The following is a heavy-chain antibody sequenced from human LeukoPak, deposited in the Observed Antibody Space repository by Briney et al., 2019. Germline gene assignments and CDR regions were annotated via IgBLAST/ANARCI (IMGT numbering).Heavy chain of an antibody. CDR3: AIEFTFDY. CDR2: ISSSSSTI. CDR1: GFTFSSDS. J-gene: IGHJ4*02. V-gene: IGHV3-48*01. Sequence: PGGSLRLSCAASGFTFSSDSMNWVRQAPGKGLEWVSYISSSSSTIYYADAVKGRFTISRDNVKNSLYLQMNSLRAEYTAVYYCAIEFTFDYWGQGTLVTVSS. D-gene: IGHD3-10*01.